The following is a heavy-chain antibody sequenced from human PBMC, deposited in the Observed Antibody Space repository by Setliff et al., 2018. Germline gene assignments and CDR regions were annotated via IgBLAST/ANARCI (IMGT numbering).Heavy chain of an antibody. J-gene: IGHJ4*02. CDR2: IRSKAYGGTT. Sequence: GGSLRLSCTASGFTFGDYAMSWVRQAPGKGLEWVGFIRSKAYGGTTEYAASVKGRFTISRDDSKSIAYLQMNSLKTEDTAAYYCTRDRGHYDFCGSYFVYWGQGSLVTVSS. V-gene: IGHV3-49*04. CDR1: GFTFGDYA. D-gene: IGHD3-3*01. CDR3: TRDRGHYDFCGSYFVY.